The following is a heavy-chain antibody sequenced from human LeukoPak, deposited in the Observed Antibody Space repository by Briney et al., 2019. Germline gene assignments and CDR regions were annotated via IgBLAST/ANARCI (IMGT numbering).Heavy chain of an antibody. CDR2: ISSGGGTT. CDR3: AKDRNYCYVWGSYSPALYSDY. Sequence: GGSLRLSCAASGFTYSSYAMSWVRQAPGKGLEWVSGISSGGGTTYYADSVKGRFTISRDNSKNTLYLQMNSPRAEDTAVYYCAKDRNYCYVWGSYSPALYSDYWGQGTLVTVSS. V-gene: IGHV3-23*01. D-gene: IGHD3-16*01. CDR1: GFTYSSYA. J-gene: IGHJ4*02.